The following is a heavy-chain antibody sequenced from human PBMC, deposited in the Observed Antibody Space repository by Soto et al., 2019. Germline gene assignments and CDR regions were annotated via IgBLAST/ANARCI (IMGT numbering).Heavy chain of an antibody. V-gene: IGHV3-7*03. CDR1: GFTFSGHW. CDR3: TSRPPDVNYYRVFDY. J-gene: IGHJ4*02. D-gene: IGHD3-22*01. CDR2: IKQDGSEK. Sequence: GGSLRLSCAASGFTFSGHWMTWVRQAPGKGLEWVANIKQDGSEKYYVDSVKGRFTISRDNAKNSLFLQMNSLRVEDTAVYYCTSRPPDVNYYRVFDYWGQGTPVTVSS.